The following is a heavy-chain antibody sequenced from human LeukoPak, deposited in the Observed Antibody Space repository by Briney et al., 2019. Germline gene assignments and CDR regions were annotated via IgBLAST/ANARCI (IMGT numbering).Heavy chain of an antibody. V-gene: IGHV3-23*01. D-gene: IGHD3-10*01. CDR3: ALGPGGSPVDPL. CDR1: GFTFSSYA. CDR2: VSGSGGST. Sequence: GGSLRLSCAASGFTFSSYAMSWVRQAPGKGLEWVSAVSGSGGSTYYADSVKGRFTISRDNPKNTLYLQMNSLRAEDTAVYYCALGPGGSPVDPLWGQGTLVTVSS. J-gene: IGHJ4*02.